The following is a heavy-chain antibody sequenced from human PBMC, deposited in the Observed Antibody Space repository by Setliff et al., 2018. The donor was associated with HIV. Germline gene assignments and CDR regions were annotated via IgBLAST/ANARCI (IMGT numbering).Heavy chain of an antibody. V-gene: IGHV1-18*01. D-gene: IGHD6-19*01. CDR2: ISAYNGNT. Sequence: ASVKVSCKASGYTFINFGITWVRQAPGQGLEWMGWISAYNGNTNYAHKLQGRVTMTTDTSTSTAYMELRSLRSDDTAVYYCARVGSGWPYFDYWGQGTLVTVS. CDR1: GYTFINFG. CDR3: ARVGSGWPYFDY. J-gene: IGHJ4*02.